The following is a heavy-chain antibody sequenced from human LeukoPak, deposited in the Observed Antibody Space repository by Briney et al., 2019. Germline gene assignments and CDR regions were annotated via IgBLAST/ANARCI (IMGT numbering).Heavy chain of an antibody. V-gene: IGHV1-69*04. J-gene: IGHJ4*02. Sequence: SVKVSCKASGGTFSSYAISCVRQAPGQGLEWMGRIIPIFGIANYAQKFQGRVTITADKSTSTAYMELSSLRSEDTAVYYCARASPDPRDYYDSSGYYYFPLGFDYWGQGTLVTVSS. CDR3: ARASPDPRDYYDSSGYYYFPLGFDY. D-gene: IGHD3-22*01. CDR1: GGTFSSYA. CDR2: IIPIFGIA.